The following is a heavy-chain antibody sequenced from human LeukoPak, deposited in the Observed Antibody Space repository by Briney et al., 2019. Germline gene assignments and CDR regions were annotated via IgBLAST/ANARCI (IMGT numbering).Heavy chain of an antibody. V-gene: IGHV4-39*01. D-gene: IGHD6-13*01. J-gene: IGHJ4*02. Sequence: PSETLSLTCTVSGGSISSSSYYWGWIRQPPGKGLEWIGSIYYSGSTYYNPSLKSRVTISVDTSKNQFSLKLSSVTAADTAVYYCARVRDSSSWYLLGYWGQGTLVTVSS. CDR3: ARVRDSSSWYLLGY. CDR1: GGSISSSSYY. CDR2: IYYSGST.